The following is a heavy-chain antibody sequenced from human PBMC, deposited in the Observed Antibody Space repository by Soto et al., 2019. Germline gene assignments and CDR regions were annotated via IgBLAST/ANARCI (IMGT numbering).Heavy chain of an antibody. CDR1: GCTFSSYA. CDR3: AEGYSYGYLNF. CDR2: IVPIFGTA. V-gene: IGHV1-69*12. Sequence: QVQLVQSGAEVKKPGSSVKVSCKASGCTFSSYAISWVRQAPGQGPEWMGGIVPIFGTANYAQKFQGRVTITADVSTSTAYMELSSLRSEDTAVYYCAEGYSYGYLNFWGQGTLVTVSS. J-gene: IGHJ4*02. D-gene: IGHD5-18*01.